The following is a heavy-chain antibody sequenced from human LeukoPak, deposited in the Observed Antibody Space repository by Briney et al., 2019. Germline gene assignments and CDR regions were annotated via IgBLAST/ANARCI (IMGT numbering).Heavy chain of an antibody. Sequence: GGTLRLSCAASGFTFSSYGMSWVRQAPGKGLEWVSAISGSGGSIYYADSVKGRFTISRDNSKNTLYLQMNSLRAEDTAVYYCAREKYYDYVWGTYYFDYWGQGTLVTVSS. CDR3: AREKYYDYVWGTYYFDY. CDR2: ISGSGGSI. D-gene: IGHD3-16*01. V-gene: IGHV3-23*01. J-gene: IGHJ4*02. CDR1: GFTFSSYG.